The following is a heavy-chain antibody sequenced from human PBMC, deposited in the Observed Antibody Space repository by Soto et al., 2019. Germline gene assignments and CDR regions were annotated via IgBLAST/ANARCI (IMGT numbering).Heavy chain of an antibody. D-gene: IGHD5-12*01. V-gene: IGHV4-34*01. Sequence: SETLSLTCAVYGGSFSGYYWSWIRQPPGKGLEWIGEINHSGSTNYNPSLKSRVTISVDTSKNQFSLKLSSVTAADTAVYYCARAGGYDSFYYYYYMDVWGKGTTVTVSS. CDR1: GGSFSGYY. CDR3: ARAGGYDSFYYYYYMDV. CDR2: INHSGST. J-gene: IGHJ6*03.